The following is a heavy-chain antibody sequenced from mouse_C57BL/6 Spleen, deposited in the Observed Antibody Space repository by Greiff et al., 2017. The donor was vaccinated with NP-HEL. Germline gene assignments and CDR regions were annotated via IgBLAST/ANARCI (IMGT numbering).Heavy chain of an antibody. J-gene: IGHJ1*03. D-gene: IGHD2-4*01. V-gene: IGHV10-3*01. CDR2: IRSKSSNYAT. CDR1: GFTFNTYA. Sequence: DVKLQESGGGLVQPKGSLKLSCAASGFTFNTYAMHWVRQAPGKGLEWVARIRSKSSNYATYYADSVKDRFTISRDDSQSMLYLQMNNLKTEDTAMYYCVREAGYDYDDVWYFDVWGTGTTVTVSS. CDR3: VREAGYDYDDVWYFDV.